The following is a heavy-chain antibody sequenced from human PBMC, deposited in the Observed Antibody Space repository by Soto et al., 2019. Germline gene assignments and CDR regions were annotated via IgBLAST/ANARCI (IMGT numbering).Heavy chain of an antibody. CDR2: INGDGSRI. J-gene: IGHJ4*02. V-gene: IGHV3-74*01. CDR3: TRPVDQMLFYN. CDR1: GFTFSSYW. D-gene: IGHD2-2*01. Sequence: GGSLRLSCGASGFTFSSYWIHWVRQAPGKGLVWVSRINGDGSRINYADSVKGRFTISRDNAKNTVYLQMNSLRAEDTALYYCTRPVDQMLFYNWGQGTLVTVSS.